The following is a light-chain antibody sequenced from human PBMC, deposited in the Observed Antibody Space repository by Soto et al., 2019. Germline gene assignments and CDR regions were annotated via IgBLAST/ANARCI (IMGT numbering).Light chain of an antibody. J-gene: IGLJ2*01. CDR2: DVS. Sequence: QSVLTQPASVSGSPGQSITISCTGTSSDIGDYNYVSWYQQRPGKAPKLMIYDVSNRPSGVSNRFSGSLSGNTASLTISGLQPDDEADYYCSSYTGGSTLVFGGGTKLTVL. V-gene: IGLV2-14*01. CDR3: SSYTGGSTLV. CDR1: SSDIGDYNY.